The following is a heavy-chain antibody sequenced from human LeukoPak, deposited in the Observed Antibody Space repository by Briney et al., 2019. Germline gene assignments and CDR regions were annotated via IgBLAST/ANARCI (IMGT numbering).Heavy chain of an antibody. V-gene: IGHV3-23*01. CDR1: GFTFSSYA. D-gene: IGHD3-22*01. Sequence: QTGGSLRLSCAASGFTFSSYAMSWVRQAPGKGLEWVSAISGSGGSTYYADSVKGRFTISRDNSKNTLYLQMNSLRAEDTAVYYCAKVAPNLGPYDSSGYYYVLDFDYWGQGTLVTVSS. CDR2: ISGSGGST. J-gene: IGHJ4*02. CDR3: AKVAPNLGPYDSSGYYYVLDFDY.